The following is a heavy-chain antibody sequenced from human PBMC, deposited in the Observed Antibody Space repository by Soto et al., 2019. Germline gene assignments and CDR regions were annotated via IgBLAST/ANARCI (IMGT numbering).Heavy chain of an antibody. CDR1: GGTFINYA. Sequence: QIQLVQSGAEVKKPGSSVKVSCKASGGTFINYAFSWVRQAPGQGLEWMGGIIPILTTTNYAQRFQGRVTITAAESTSTAYMELSRLTSEDTAVYYCARGKPYYGSGSYYMGFDYWGQGTLVTVSS. D-gene: IGHD3-10*01. CDR3: ARGKPYYGSGSYYMGFDY. V-gene: IGHV1-69*01. J-gene: IGHJ4*02. CDR2: IIPILTTT.